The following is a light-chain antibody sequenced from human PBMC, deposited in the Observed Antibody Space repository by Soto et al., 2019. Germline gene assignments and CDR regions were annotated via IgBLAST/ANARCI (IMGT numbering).Light chain of an antibody. CDR3: SSSITRGLYV. CDR2: DVS. CDR1: SSDIGDYDY. V-gene: IGLV2-14*03. J-gene: IGLJ1*01. Sequence: QSVLTQPASVSGSPGQSITISCTGPSSDIGDYDYVSWHQQHPGKAPKLMIYDVSNRPSGVSNRFSGSKSGNTASLTISGLQAEDEADYYCSSSITRGLYVFGAGTKVTVL.